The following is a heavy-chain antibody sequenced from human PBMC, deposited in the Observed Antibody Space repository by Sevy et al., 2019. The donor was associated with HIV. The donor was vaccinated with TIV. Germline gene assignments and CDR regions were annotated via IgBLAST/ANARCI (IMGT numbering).Heavy chain of an antibody. CDR3: ARDEREDTIGGAFDI. V-gene: IGHV3-33*01. Sequence: GGSLRLSCAASGFTFSSYGMHWVRQAPGKGLEWVAVIWYDGSNKYYADSVKGRFTISRDNSKNTLYLQMNSLRAEDTAVYYCARDEREDTIGGAFDIWGQGTMVTVSS. J-gene: IGHJ3*02. CDR2: IWYDGSNK. CDR1: GFTFSSYG. D-gene: IGHD3-16*01.